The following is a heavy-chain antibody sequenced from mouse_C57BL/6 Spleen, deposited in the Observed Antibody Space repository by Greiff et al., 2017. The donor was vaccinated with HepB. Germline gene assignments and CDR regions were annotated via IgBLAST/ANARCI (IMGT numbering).Heavy chain of an antibody. D-gene: IGHD1-3*01. J-gene: IGHJ2*01. CDR3: ARTKLNYYFDY. V-gene: IGHV5-17*01. Sequence: DVKLVESGGGLVKPGGSLKLSCAASGFTFSDYGMHWVRQAPEKGLEWVAYISSGSSTIYYADTVKGRFTIAKDKAKNTLFLQMTSLRSEDTAMYYCARTKLNYYFDYWGQGTTLTVSS. CDR2: ISSGSSTI. CDR1: GFTFSDYG.